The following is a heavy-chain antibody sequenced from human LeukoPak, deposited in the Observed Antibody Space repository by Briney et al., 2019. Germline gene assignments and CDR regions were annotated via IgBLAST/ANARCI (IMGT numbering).Heavy chain of an antibody. V-gene: IGHV4-59*12. D-gene: IGHD2-2*01. Sequence: ASETLSLTCTVSGGSISSYYWSWIRQPPGKRLEWIGCIYSSGSTNYNPSLKSRVTISVATSKNQFSLKLSSVTAADTAVYYCATPKLGYCSSTSCYGRSFDYWGQGTLVTVSS. CDR3: ATPKLGYCSSTSCYGRSFDY. CDR2: IYSSGST. CDR1: GGSISSYY. J-gene: IGHJ4*02.